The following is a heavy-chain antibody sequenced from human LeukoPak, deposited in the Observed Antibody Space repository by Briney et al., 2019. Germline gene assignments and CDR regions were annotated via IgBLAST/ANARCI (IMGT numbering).Heavy chain of an antibody. V-gene: IGHV4-4*02. D-gene: IGHD3-3*01. CDR3: ARTAYDFWSGYYYYYYMDV. CDR1: GGSISSSNW. CDR2: IYHSGST. Sequence: SETLSLTCAVSGGSISSSNWWSWVRQPPGKGLEWIGEIYHSGSTNYNPSLKSRVTISVDKSKNQFSLKLSSVTAADTAVYYCARTAYDFWSGYYYYYYMDVWGKGTTVTVSS. J-gene: IGHJ6*03.